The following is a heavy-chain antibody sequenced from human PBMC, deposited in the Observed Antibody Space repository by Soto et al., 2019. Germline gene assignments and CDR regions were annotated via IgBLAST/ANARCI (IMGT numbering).Heavy chain of an antibody. CDR3: ARGGDTMIVEDWFDP. V-gene: IGHV4-34*01. J-gene: IGHJ5*02. CDR1: GGSFSGYY. D-gene: IGHD3-22*01. CDR2: INHSGST. Sequence: PSETLSLTCAVYGGSFSGYYWSWIRQPPGKGLEWIGEINHSGSTNYNPSLKSRVTISVDTSKNQFSLKLSSVTAADTAVYYCARGGDTMIVEDWFDPWGQGTLVTVSS.